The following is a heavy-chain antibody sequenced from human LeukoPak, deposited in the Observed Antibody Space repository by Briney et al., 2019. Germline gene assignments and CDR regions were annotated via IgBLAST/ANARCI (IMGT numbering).Heavy chain of an antibody. D-gene: IGHD3-3*01. CDR3: ARDYDFWSGYYTGVFDY. J-gene: IGHJ4*02. CDR2: IKQDGSEK. Sequence: PGGSLRLSCAASGFTFRSYWMRWVRQAPGKGLEWVANIKQDGSEKNYVDSVKGRFTISRDNAKNSLYLQMNSLRAEDTAVYYCARDYDFWSGYYTGVFDYWGQGTLVTVSS. CDR1: GFTFRSYW. V-gene: IGHV3-7*01.